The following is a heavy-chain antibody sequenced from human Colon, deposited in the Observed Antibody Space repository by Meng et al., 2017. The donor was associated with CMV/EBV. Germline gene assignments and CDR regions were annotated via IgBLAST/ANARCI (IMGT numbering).Heavy chain of an antibody. Sequence: FPFGDSSPTWVHHGPWKRLRLVDTLNESGRIHYAESVYARFTISRDNSKGSFYLQMNSLRAQDTAVSYCATHYHYDGPGSAYVHFDPWGQGTLVTVSS. J-gene: IGHJ5*02. CDR3: ATHYHYDGPGSAYVHFDP. CDR2: LNESGRI. V-gene: IGHV3-23*01. CDR1: FPFGDSS. D-gene: IGHD3-10*01.